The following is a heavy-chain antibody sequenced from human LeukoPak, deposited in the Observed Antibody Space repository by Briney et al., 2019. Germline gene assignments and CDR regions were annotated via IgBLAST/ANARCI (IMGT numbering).Heavy chain of an antibody. CDR3: AKLQQLVHFSGAFGI. CDR2: ISGSGGST. J-gene: IGHJ3*02. V-gene: IGHV3-23*01. CDR1: GFTFSSYA. D-gene: IGHD6-6*01. Sequence: GGSLRLSCAASGFTFSSYAMSWVRQAPGKGLEWVSAISGSGGSTYYADSVKGRFTISRDNSKNTLYLQMNSLRAEDTAVYYRAKLQQLVHFSGAFGIWGQGTMVTVSS.